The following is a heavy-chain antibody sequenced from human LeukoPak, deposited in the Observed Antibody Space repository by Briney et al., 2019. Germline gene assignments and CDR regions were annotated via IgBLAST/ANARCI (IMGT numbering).Heavy chain of an antibody. J-gene: IGHJ4*02. CDR3: VASDFDY. Sequence: GGSLRLSCAASGFTFSSYGMHWVRQAPGKGLEWVAVIPYDGSNKYYADSVKGRFTISRDNSKNTLYLQMNSLRAEDTAVYYCVASDFDYWGQGTLVTVSS. CDR1: GFTFSSYG. V-gene: IGHV3-30*03. CDR2: IPYDGSNK.